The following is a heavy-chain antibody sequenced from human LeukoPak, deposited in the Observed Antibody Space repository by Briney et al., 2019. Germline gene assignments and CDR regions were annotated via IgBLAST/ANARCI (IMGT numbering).Heavy chain of an antibody. Sequence: NTSETLSLTCAVSGGSISSYYWSWIRQPPGKGLEWIGYIYYSGSTNYNPSLKSRVTISVDTSKNQFSLKLSSVTAADTAVYYCARVGRDGYNFYYFDYWGQGTLVTVSS. D-gene: IGHD5-24*01. CDR3: ARVGRDGYNFYYFDY. CDR1: GGSISSYY. CDR2: IYYSGST. J-gene: IGHJ4*02. V-gene: IGHV4-59*01.